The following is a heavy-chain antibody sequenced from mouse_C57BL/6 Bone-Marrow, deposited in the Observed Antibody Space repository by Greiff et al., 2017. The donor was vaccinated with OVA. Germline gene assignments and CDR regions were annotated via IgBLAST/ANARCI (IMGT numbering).Heavy chain of an antibody. V-gene: IGHV1-50*01. J-gene: IGHJ4*01. CDR3: AQLGPFYAMDY. CDR1: GYTFTSYW. Sequence: VQLQQPGAELVKPGASVKLSCKASGYTFTSYWMQWVKQRPGQGLEWIGEIDPSDSYTNYNQKFKGKATLTVDPSSSTAYMQLSSLTSEDSAVYYCAQLGPFYAMDYWGQGTSVTVSS. D-gene: IGHD4-1*02. CDR2: IDPSDSYT.